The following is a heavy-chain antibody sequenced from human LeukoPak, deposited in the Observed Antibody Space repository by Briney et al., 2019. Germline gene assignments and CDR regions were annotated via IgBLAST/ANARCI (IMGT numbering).Heavy chain of an antibody. CDR3: ARAYCGGDCYLGY. CDR1: GGSISSSSYY. Sequence: SENLSLTCTVSGGSISSSSYYWGWIRQTPGKGLEWIGSIYYSGSTYYNPSLKSRVTISVDTSKNQFSLKLSSVTAADTAVYYCARAYCGGDCYLGYWGQGTLVTVSS. V-gene: IGHV4-39*07. J-gene: IGHJ4*02. D-gene: IGHD2-21*02. CDR2: IYYSGST.